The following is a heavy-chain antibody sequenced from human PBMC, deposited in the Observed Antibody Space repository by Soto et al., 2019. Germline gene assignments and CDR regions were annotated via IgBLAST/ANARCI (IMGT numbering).Heavy chain of an antibody. CDR2: INPSGGST. Sequence: GSVKVSFKASGYPFTSYYIHLVRQAPGQGLEWMGIINPSGGSTTYAQKFQDRVTMTRDTSTSTVYMDLSSLRSEDTAVYYCARTYDTSGTPLDYWGQGTMVTVSS. V-gene: IGHV1-46*01. J-gene: IGHJ4*02. D-gene: IGHD3-22*01. CDR3: ARTYDTSGTPLDY. CDR1: GYPFTSYY.